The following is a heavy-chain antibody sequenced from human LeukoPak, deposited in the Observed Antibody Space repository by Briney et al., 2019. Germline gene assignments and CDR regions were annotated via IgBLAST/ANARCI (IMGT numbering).Heavy chain of an antibody. J-gene: IGHJ4*02. D-gene: IGHD1-1*01. CDR3: AKVDNWKYGHHDF. CDR2: INWNGGST. CDR1: GFAFDDYG. Sequence: PGGSLRLSCAASGFAFDDYGMSWVRQAPGKGLEWVSGINWNGGSTGYADSVKGRFTISRDNAKNSLYLQMNSLRAEDTALYYCAKVDNWKYGHHDFWGQGTLVTVSS. V-gene: IGHV3-20*04.